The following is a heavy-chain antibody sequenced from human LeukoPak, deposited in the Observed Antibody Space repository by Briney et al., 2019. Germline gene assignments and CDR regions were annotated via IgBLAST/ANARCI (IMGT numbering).Heavy chain of an antibody. CDR2: IYYSGST. CDR3: ARGSPTQYCSGRSCYSAYFQH. CDR1: SGSINSYY. V-gene: IGHV4-59*01. J-gene: IGHJ1*01. Sequence: SETLSLTCAVSSGSINSYYWSWIRQPPGKGLEWIGYIYYSGSTNYNPSLKSRVTISLDTSKNQFSLRLSSVTAADTAVYYCARGSPTQYCSGRSCYSAYFQHWGQGTLVTVSS. D-gene: IGHD2-15*01.